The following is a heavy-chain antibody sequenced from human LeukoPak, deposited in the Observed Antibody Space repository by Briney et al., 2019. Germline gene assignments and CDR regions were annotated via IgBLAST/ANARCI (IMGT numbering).Heavy chain of an antibody. CDR1: GYTFTSYD. CDR2: MNPNSGNT. D-gene: IGHD1-26*01. V-gene: IGHV1-8*01. J-gene: IGHJ3*02. CDR3: ARDVRSYYGLDAFDI. Sequence: ASVKVSCKASGYTFTSYDINWVREATGQGLEWMGWMNPNSGNTGYAQKFQGRVTMTRNTSISTAYMELSSLRSDDTAVYYCARDVRSYYGLDAFDIWGQGTMVTVSS.